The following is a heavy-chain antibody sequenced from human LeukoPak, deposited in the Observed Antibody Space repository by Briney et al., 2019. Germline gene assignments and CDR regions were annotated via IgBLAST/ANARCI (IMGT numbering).Heavy chain of an antibody. CDR3: VRVRVVTPPAAFHI. D-gene: IGHD3-3*01. J-gene: IGHJ3*02. Sequence: PGGSLRLSCATSGFTFSDYYMDWVRQAPGKGLEWVARSRNKANSYTTKYAASVEGRFTISRDDSKNSLYLQMNSLQTDDTAVYYCVRVRVVTPPAAFHIWDQGTMVTVSS. CDR2: SRNKANSYTT. V-gene: IGHV3-72*01. CDR1: GFTFSDYY.